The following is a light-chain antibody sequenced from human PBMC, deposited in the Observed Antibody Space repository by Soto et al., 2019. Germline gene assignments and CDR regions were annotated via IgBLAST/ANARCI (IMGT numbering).Light chain of an antibody. CDR3: KKSYTTQIG. CDR1: QSISSY. J-gene: IGKJ4*01. V-gene: IGKV1-39*01. Sequence: IQMTQAPSSLSASVGDRVNITFLSSQSISSYLNWYQQKPGKAPKLMIFTAYTLQSGVKSRFSGSGSGKDFTITIRSMQTEDFENYYCKKSYTTQIGVGGGPK. CDR2: TAY.